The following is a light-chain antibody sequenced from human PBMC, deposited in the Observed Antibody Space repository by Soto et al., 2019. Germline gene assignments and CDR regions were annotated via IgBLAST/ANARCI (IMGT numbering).Light chain of an antibody. V-gene: IGLV1-44*01. CDR1: NSNIGINT. Sequence: QSVLTQPPSASGTPGRRVTISCSGGNSNIGINTVNWYQQLPGTAPKVLIYTDNQRPSGVPDRFSGSKSGTSASLAINGLQSGDEADYYCGAWDESLNGYVFGTGTKVTVL. CDR3: GAWDESLNGYV. J-gene: IGLJ1*01. CDR2: TDN.